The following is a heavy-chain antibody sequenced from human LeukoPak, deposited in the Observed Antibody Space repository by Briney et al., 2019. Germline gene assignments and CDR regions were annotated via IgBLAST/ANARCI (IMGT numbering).Heavy chain of an antibody. CDR1: GGYISDYY. CDR3: ARVDDSSVIDY. J-gene: IGHJ4*02. Sequence: PSETLSLTCTVSGGYISDYYWSWIRQPPGKGLDWIGYIYYSGSTNYNPSLKSRVTISVDTSKNQFSLRLSSVTAADTAVYYCARVDDSSVIDYWGQGTLVTVSS. D-gene: IGHD3-22*01. V-gene: IGHV4-59*01. CDR2: IYYSGST.